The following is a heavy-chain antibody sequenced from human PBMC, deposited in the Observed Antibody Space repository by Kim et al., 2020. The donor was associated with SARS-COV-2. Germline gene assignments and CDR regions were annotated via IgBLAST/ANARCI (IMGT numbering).Heavy chain of an antibody. CDR1: GFTFSSYA. V-gene: IGHV3-23*01. Sequence: GGSLRLSCAASGFTFSSYAMSWVRQAPGKGLEWVSAISGSGGSTYYADSVKDRFTISRDNSKNTLYLQMNSLRAEDTAVYYCAKDRGPSHIVVVPAAFDYWGQGTLVTVSS. CDR2: ISGSGGST. J-gene: IGHJ4*02. D-gene: IGHD2-2*01. CDR3: AKDRGPSHIVVVPAAFDY.